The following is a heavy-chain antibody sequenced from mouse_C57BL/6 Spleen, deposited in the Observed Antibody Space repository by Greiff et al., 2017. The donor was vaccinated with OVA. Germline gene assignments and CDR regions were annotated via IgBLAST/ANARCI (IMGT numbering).Heavy chain of an antibody. CDR3: ARHSFITTVVASYFDY. Sequence: EVQLVESGGDLVKPGGSLKLSCAASGFTFSSYGMSWVRQTPDKRLEWVATISSGGSYTYYPDSVKGRFTISRDNAKNTLYLQMSSLKSEDTAMYYCARHSFITTVVASYFDYWGQGTTLTVSS. CDR1: GFTFSSYG. V-gene: IGHV5-6*01. J-gene: IGHJ2*01. D-gene: IGHD1-1*01. CDR2: ISSGGSYT.